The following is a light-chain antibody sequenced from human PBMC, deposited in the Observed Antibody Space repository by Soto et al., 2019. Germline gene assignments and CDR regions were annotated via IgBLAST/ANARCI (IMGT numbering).Light chain of an antibody. CDR2: AAS. CDR3: HQSHSTPT. J-gene: IGKJ4*01. CDR1: QSISSY. Sequence: DLQMTQSPSALSASVGDRVTIICRASQSISSYLNWYQQKPGKAPKLLIYAASSLQSGVPSRFSGSGSGTDFTLTISSLQPEDFATYYRHQSHSTPTFGRGTKVEIK. V-gene: IGKV1-39*01.